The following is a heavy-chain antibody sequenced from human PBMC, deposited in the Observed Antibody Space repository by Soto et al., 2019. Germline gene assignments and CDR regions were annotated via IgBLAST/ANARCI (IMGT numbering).Heavy chain of an antibody. V-gene: IGHV1-8*01. D-gene: IGHD6-13*01. J-gene: IGHJ4*02. Sequence: ASVKVSWKASGYTFTSYDINWVRQATGQGLEWIGWMNPKRGNTGYAQKFQGRGTMNRNTSISTAYMELRRLRSEDTAVYYCAREDPSYGSSLENWGQGPLVTVSS. CDR3: AREDPSYGSSLEN. CDR2: MNPKRGNT. CDR1: GYTFTSYD.